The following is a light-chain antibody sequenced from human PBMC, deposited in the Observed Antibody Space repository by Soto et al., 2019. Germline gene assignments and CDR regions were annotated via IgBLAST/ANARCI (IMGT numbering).Light chain of an antibody. CDR1: SSDVDGDNY. Sequence: QSALTQPRSVSGSPGQSVTISCTGTSSDVDGDNYVSWYQQHPGKAPKLMIYDVSKRPSGVPDRFSGSKSGNTASLTISGLQAEDEADYYCCSYAGSYTVVFGGGTKLTVL. CDR3: CSYAGSYTVV. CDR2: DVS. J-gene: IGLJ2*01. V-gene: IGLV2-11*01.